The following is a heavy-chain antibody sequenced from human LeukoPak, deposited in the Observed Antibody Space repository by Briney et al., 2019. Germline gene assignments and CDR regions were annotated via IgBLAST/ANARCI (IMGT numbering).Heavy chain of an antibody. CDR2: IIPIFGTA. J-gene: IGHJ4*02. D-gene: IGHD6-19*01. V-gene: IGHV1-69*06. CDR3: ARGSSGWWYYFDY. Sequence: GASVKVSCKASGGTFSSYAISWVRQAPGQELEWMGGIIPIFGTANYAQKFQGRVTITADKSTSTAYMELSSLRSEDTAVYYCARGSSGWWYYFDYWGQGTLVTVSS. CDR1: GGTFSSYA.